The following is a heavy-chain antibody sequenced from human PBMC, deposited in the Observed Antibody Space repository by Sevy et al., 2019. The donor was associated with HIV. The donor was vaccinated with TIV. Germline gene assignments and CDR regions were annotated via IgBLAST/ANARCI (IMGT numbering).Heavy chain of an antibody. Sequence: GGSLRLSCTASGFTFSSYEMNWVRLAPGKGLEWVSYVTLSGSTIYYADTGKGRFTISRDNAKNSLYLQMNSLRAEDTAVYYCARDRQGITVAGTAIDYWGQGTLVTVSS. CDR2: VTLSGSTI. D-gene: IGHD6-19*01. CDR3: ARDRQGITVAGTAIDY. J-gene: IGHJ4*02. CDR1: GFTFSSYE. V-gene: IGHV3-48*03.